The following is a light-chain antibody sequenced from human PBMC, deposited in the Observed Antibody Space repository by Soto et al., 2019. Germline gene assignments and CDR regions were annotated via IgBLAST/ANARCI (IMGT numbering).Light chain of an antibody. CDR3: SSYTRSSTVV. CDR1: SSDVGGYNY. CDR2: DVT. J-gene: IGLJ2*01. V-gene: IGLV2-14*01. Sequence: QSALTQPASVSGSPGQSISISCTGTSSDVGGYNYVSWYQQHPGKAPKLMIYDVTNRPSGISSRFSGSKSANTASLTISELQAEDEADYYCSSYTRSSTVVFGGGTQLTVL.